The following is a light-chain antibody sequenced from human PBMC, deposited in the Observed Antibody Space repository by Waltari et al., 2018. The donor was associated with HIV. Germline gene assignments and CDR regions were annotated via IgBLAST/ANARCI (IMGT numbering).Light chain of an antibody. V-gene: IGLV3-21*01. CDR3: QVWDTTTDPYVI. CDR2: HDT. CDR1: NIGTKS. Sequence: SYVLTQPPSVSAAPGKTARITCGGKNIGTKSVNWYQQKAGQAPVVLIYHDTDRPSGIPDRFSGSNSEDTATLTIRRVEAGDEAVYYCQVWDTTTDPYVIFGGGTNLAV. J-gene: IGLJ2*01.